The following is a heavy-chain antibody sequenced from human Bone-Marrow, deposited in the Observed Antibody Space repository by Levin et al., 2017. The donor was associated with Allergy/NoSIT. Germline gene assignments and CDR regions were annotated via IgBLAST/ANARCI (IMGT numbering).Heavy chain of an antibody. CDR3: TKDAADTRWEGTYYYGMDV. CDR2: ISWSSGQI. CDR1: GFSFDDFA. D-gene: IGHD6-13*01. Sequence: PGGSLRLSCAASGFSFDDFAMHWVRQVPGKGLQWVARISWSSGQIDYADSVKGRFIISRDNAKNSLYLQMHSLRPEDTAFYYCTKDAADTRWEGTYYYGMDVWGQGTTVIVSS. J-gene: IGHJ6*02. V-gene: IGHV3-9*01.